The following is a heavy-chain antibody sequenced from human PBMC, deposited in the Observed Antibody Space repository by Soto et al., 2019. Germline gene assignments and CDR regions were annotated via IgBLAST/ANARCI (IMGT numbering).Heavy chain of an antibody. J-gene: IGHJ3*01. Sequence: GGSLILSCAASGFTVSSNYMSWVRQAPGKGLEWVSVIYSGGSTYYADSVKGRFTISRDNARNTVYLQMNSLRDDDTAVYYCARGDRGAFDLWGQGTAVTVSS. CDR3: ARGDRGAFDL. CDR1: GFTVSSNY. D-gene: IGHD1-26*01. CDR2: IYSGGST. V-gene: IGHV3-53*01.